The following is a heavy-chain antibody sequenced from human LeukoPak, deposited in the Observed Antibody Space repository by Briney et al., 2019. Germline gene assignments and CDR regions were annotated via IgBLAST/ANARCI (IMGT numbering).Heavy chain of an antibody. J-gene: IGHJ5*02. V-gene: IGHV1-24*01. CDR1: GYTLTELS. D-gene: IGHD6-13*01. CDR3: ARGRRSSWYRDNWFDP. CDR2: FDPEDGET. Sequence: ASVKVSCKVSGYTLTELSMHWVRQAPGKGLEWMGGFDPEDGETIYAQKFQGRVTITRNTSISTAYMELSSLRSEDTAVYYCARGRRSSWYRDNWFDPWGQGTLVTVSS.